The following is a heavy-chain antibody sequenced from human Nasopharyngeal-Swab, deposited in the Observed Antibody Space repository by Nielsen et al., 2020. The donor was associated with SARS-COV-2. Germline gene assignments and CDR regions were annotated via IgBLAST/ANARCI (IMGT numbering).Heavy chain of an antibody. V-gene: IGHV3-30*03. CDR3: ARDAPAHYGAFY. Sequence: GESLKISCAASGFPFSSFGMHWVRQAPGKGLEWVALIAHDASNEYYGDSVKGRFSISRDSSKNTLYLQMDSLRGEDTAVYYCARDAPAHYGAFYWGRGTLVTGSS. J-gene: IGHJ4*02. D-gene: IGHD4-17*01. CDR2: IAHDASNE. CDR1: GFPFSSFG.